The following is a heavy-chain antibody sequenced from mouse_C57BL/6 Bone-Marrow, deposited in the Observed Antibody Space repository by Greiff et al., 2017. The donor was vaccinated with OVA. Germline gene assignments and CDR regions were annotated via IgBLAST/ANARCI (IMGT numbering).Heavy chain of an antibody. D-gene: IGHD1-1*01. CDR1: GYTFTSYG. V-gene: IGHV1-81*01. CDR3: ARGRYYGSSPFDY. J-gene: IGHJ2*01. CDR2: IYPRSGNT. Sequence: QVQLKESGAELARPGASVKLSCKASGYTFTSYGISWVKQRTGQGLEWIGEIYPRSGNTYYNEKFKGKATLTADKSSSTAYMELRSLTSEDSAVYFCARGRYYGSSPFDYWGQGTTLTVSS.